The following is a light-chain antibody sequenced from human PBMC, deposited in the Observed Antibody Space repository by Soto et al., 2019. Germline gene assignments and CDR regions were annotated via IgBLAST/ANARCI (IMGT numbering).Light chain of an antibody. V-gene: IGKV1-5*01. CDR1: QRISSW. Sequence: IQMTQSPSTLSASVGDRVTLTCRASQRISSWLAWYQQKAGKAPKFLIYDASTLQTGVPSRFSGSGSGTEFTLTISSLQPDDFAAYYCHQYNNFSSSTFGQGTKLEIK. CDR2: DAS. CDR3: HQYNNFSSST. J-gene: IGKJ2*01.